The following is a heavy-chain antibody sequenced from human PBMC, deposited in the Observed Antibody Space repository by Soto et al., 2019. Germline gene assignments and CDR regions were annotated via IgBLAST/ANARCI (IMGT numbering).Heavy chain of an antibody. CDR2: MTSGGDT. CDR3: ATASGSSWPYYFDS. V-gene: IGHV3-23*01. CDR1: GFSFSSYV. D-gene: IGHD6-13*01. Sequence: EVQLLESGGGLVQPGGSLRLSCAASGFSFSSYVMAWVRQTPGKGLEWVSAMTSGGDTYYPDSVKGRFTISRDNSENTLYLQMNSLRAEDTAVYYCATASGSSWPYYFDSWGQGTLVTVSS. J-gene: IGHJ4*02.